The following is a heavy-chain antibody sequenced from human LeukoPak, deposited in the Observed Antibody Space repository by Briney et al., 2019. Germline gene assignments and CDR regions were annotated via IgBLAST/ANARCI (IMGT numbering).Heavy chain of an antibody. CDR2: TNHSGST. CDR3: ARARYYYDSSGYYLNAFDI. CDR1: GGSFSGYY. V-gene: IGHV4-34*01. Sequence: KPSETLSLTCAVYGGSFSGYYWSWIRQPPGKGRKGIGETNHSGSTNYNPSLKSRVTISVDTSKNQFSLKLSSVTAADTAVYYCARARYYYDSSGYYLNAFDIWAKGQWSPSLQ. J-gene: IGHJ3*02. D-gene: IGHD3-22*01.